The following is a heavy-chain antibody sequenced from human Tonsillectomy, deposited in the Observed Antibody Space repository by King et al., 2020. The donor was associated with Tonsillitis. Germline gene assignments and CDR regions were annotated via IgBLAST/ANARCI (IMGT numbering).Heavy chain of an antibody. V-gene: IGHV1-8*01. Sequence: VQLVESGAEVKKPGASVKVSCKASGYTFTSYDINWVRQATGQGLEWMGWMNPNSGNTGYAQKFQGRVTMTRNTSISTAYMELSSLRSEDTAVYYCARGLQDIVATDFDYWGQGTLVTVSS. CDR1: GYTFTSYD. CDR2: MNPNSGNT. CDR3: ARGLQDIVATDFDY. J-gene: IGHJ4*02. D-gene: IGHD5-12*01.